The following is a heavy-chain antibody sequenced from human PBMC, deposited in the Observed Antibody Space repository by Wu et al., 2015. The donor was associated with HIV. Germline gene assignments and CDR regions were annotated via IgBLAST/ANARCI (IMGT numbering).Heavy chain of an antibody. V-gene: IGHV1-8*01. D-gene: IGHD2-15*01. J-gene: IGHJ4*02. CDR3: ARAHLDIVAVIAAPEDTGYFNY. CDR2: MNPRTGNT. Sequence: QVQLVQSGAEVKKPGASVKVSCKASGYTFTSYDINWVRQATGQGLEWMGWMNPRTGNTGYAQKFQGRVTMTRDTSISTANMELSSLRSEDTAVYYCARAHLDIVAVIAAPEDTGYFNYWGQGTLITVSS. CDR1: GYTFTSYD.